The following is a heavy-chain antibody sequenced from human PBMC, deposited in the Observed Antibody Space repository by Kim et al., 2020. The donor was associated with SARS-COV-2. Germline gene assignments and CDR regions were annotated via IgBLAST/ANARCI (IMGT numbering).Heavy chain of an antibody. CDR3: AKDILGDGLNDY. CDR2: ISWNSGSI. D-gene: IGHD3-16*01. V-gene: IGHV3-9*01. Sequence: GGSLRLSCAASGFTFDDYAMHWVRQAPGKGLEWVSGISWNSGSIGYADSVKGRFTISRDNAKNSLYLQMNSLRAEDTALYYCAKDILGDGLNDYWGQGTLVTVSS. J-gene: IGHJ4*02. CDR1: GFTFDDYA.